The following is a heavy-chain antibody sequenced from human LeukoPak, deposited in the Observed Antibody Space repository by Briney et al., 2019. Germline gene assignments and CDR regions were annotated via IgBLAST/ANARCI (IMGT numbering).Heavy chain of an antibody. V-gene: IGHV4-34*01. CDR1: GGSLSGYY. J-gene: IGHJ4*02. Sequence: SETLSLTCAVYGGSLSGYYWSWIRQPPGKGLEWIGEINHSGSTNYNPSLKSRVTISVDTSKNQFSLKLSSVTAADTAVYYCARGLSAIVYWGQGTLVTVSS. CDR3: ARGLSAIVY. CDR2: INHSGST. D-gene: IGHD2-15*01.